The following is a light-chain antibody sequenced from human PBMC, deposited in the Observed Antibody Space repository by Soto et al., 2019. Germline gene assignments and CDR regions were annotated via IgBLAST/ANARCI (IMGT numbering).Light chain of an antibody. J-gene: IGKJ4*01. Sequence: EIVLTQSPATLSLSPGQRATLSCRASQSIRSYLAWYQQKPGQAPRLLIYDASNRATGIPARFSGSGSGTDFTLTISSLEPEDFAVYDCQQRSDWPLTFGGGTKVESK. CDR3: QQRSDWPLT. CDR2: DAS. CDR1: QSIRSY. V-gene: IGKV3-11*01.